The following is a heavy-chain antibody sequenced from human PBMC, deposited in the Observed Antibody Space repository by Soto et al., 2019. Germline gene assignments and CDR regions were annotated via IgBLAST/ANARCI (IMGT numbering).Heavy chain of an antibody. J-gene: IGHJ5*02. Sequence: SVKVSCKASGGTFSSYAISWVRQAPGQGLEWMGGIIPIFGTANYAQKFQGRVTITADESTSTAYMELNNLRAEDTAIYYCAKADTGWFAPWGRGTLVTVSS. CDR3: AKADTGWFAP. CDR2: IIPIFGTA. D-gene: IGHD3-10*01. CDR1: GGTFSSYA. V-gene: IGHV1-69*13.